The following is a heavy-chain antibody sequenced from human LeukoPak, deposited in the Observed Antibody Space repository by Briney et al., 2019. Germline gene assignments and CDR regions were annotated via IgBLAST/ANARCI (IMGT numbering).Heavy chain of an antibody. CDR1: GGSISSYY. CDR2: IYYSGST. Sequence: SETLSLTCTVSGGSISSYYWSWIRQPPGKGLEWIGYIYYSGSTNYNPSLKSRVTISVDTSKNQFSLKLSSVTAADTAVYYCARNRYFDWLCDYWGQGTLVTVSS. J-gene: IGHJ4*02. CDR3: ARNRYFDWLCDY. D-gene: IGHD3-9*01. V-gene: IGHV4-59*12.